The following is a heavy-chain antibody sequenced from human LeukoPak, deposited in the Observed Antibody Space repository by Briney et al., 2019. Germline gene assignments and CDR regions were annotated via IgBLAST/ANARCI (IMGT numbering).Heavy chain of an antibody. CDR1: GGTFSSYA. Sequence: ASVKVTCKASGGTFSSYAISWVRQAPGQGLEWMGGIIPILGTANYAQKFQGRVTITTDESTSTAYMELSSLRSEDTAVYYCARDIGGCSSTSCYEEGGYYYYMDVWGKGTTVPVSS. V-gene: IGHV1-69*05. D-gene: IGHD2-2*01. CDR3: ARDIGGCSSTSCYEEGGYYYYMDV. J-gene: IGHJ6*03. CDR2: IIPILGTA.